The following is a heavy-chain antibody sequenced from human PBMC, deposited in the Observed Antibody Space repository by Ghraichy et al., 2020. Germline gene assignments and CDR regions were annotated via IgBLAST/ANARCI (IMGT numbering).Heavy chain of an antibody. D-gene: IGHD5-24*01. Sequence: GGSLRLSCAASGFTFSSYSMYWVRQAPGKGLEWVSSISSSSSYIYYADSVKGRFTISRDNAKNSLYLQMNSLRAEDTAVYYCARDLTQLEMATISPTFDYWGQGTLVTVSS. CDR2: ISSSSSYI. J-gene: IGHJ4*02. V-gene: IGHV3-21*01. CDR1: GFTFSSYS. CDR3: ARDLTQLEMATISPTFDY.